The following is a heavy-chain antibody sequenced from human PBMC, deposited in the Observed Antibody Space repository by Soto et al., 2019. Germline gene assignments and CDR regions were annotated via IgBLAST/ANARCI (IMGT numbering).Heavy chain of an antibody. D-gene: IGHD3-3*01. CDR2: ISGSGGST. CDR3: AKDHTIFGVVEVESDAFDI. CDR1: EGTCSDYA. V-gene: IGHV3-23*01. Sequence: AVVPMILSWSASEGTCSDYAGSWVSKDPGKGLEWVSAISGSGGSTYYADSVKGRFTISRDNSKNTLYLQMNSLRAEDTAVYYCAKDHTIFGVVEVESDAFDIWGQGTMVTLSS. J-gene: IGHJ3*02.